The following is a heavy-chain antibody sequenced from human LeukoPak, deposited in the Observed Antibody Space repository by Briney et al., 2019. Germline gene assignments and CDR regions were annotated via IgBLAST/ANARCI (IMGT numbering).Heavy chain of an antibody. V-gene: IGHV1-69*13. CDR2: IIPIFGTA. Sequence: GASVKVSCKASGGTFSSYAISWVRQAPGQGLEWMGGIIPIFGTANYAQKFQGRVTITADESTSTAYMELSSLRSEDTAVYYCASQKDIVVVVAAMGGMDVWGQGTTATVSS. D-gene: IGHD2-15*01. CDR1: GGTFSSYA. J-gene: IGHJ6*02. CDR3: ASQKDIVVVVAAMGGMDV.